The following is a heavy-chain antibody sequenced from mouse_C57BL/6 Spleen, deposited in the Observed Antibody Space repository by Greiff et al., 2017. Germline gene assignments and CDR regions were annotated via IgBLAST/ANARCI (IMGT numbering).Heavy chain of an antibody. CDR3: ARSSNYYGSRESYWYFDV. V-gene: IGHV1-64*01. D-gene: IGHD1-1*01. Sequence: VQLQQPGAELVKPGASVKLSCKASGYTFTSYWMHWVKQRPGQGLEWIGMIHPNSGSTNYNEKFKSKATLTVDKSSSTAYMQLSSLTSEDSAVYYCARSSNYYGSRESYWYFDVWGTGTTVTVSS. J-gene: IGHJ1*03. CDR2: IHPNSGST. CDR1: GYTFTSYW.